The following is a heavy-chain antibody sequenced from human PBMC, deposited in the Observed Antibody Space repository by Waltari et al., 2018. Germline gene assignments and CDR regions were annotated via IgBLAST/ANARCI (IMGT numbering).Heavy chain of an antibody. CDR2: IIPIFGTA. D-gene: IGHD6-13*01. CDR1: GGTFSRSA. J-gene: IGHJ4*02. V-gene: IGHV1-69*05. CDR3: ALVGGIAAADPDY. Sequence: QVQLVQSGAEVKKHGASVKVSCKASGGTFSRSASSWVRQAPGQGLVWMGGIIPIFGTANYAQKFQGRVTITTDESTSTAYMELSSLRSEDTAVYYCALVGGIAAADPDYWGQGTLVTVSS.